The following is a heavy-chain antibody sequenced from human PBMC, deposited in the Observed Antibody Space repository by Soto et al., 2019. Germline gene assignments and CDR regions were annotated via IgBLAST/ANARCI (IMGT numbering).Heavy chain of an antibody. J-gene: IGHJ6*02. CDR2: IIPIFGTA. CDR1: GGTFSSYA. V-gene: IGHV1-69*12. D-gene: IGHD4-17*01. CDR3: ASIVTALYGDYAEDYYGMDV. Sequence: QVQLVQSGAEVKKPGSSVKVSCKASGGTFSSYAIGWVRQAPGQGLEWMGGIIPIFGTANYAQKFQGRVTITADESTSTAYMELSSLRSEDTAVYYCASIVTALYGDYAEDYYGMDVWGQGTTVTVSS.